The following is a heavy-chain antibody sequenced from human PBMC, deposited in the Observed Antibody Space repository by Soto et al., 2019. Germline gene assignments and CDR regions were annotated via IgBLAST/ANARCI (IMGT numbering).Heavy chain of an antibody. Sequence: PSETLSLTCAVYGGSFSGYYWSWIRQPPGKGLEWIGEINHSGSTNYNPSLKSRVTISVDTSKNQFSLKLSSVTAADTAVYYCARSLATIIYYYYGMDAWGQGXTVTVYS. V-gene: IGHV4-34*01. D-gene: IGHD5-12*01. CDR2: INHSGST. J-gene: IGHJ6*02. CDR1: GGSFSGYY. CDR3: ARSLATIIYYYYGMDA.